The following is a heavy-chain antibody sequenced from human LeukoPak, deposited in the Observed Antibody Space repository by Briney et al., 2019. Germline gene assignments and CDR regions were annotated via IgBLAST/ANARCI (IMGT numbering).Heavy chain of an antibody. J-gene: IGHJ4*02. CDR2: ISGSGGNT. D-gene: IGHD3-10*01. CDR1: GFTVNTYA. Sequence: GGSLRLSCAASGFTVNTYAMSWVRQAPGKGLEWVSGISGSGGNTYYADSVKGRFTISRDNSKNTLYLQMNSLRAEDTAVYYCAKWGLWFYFDYWGQGTLVTVSS. CDR3: AKWGLWFYFDY. V-gene: IGHV3-23*01.